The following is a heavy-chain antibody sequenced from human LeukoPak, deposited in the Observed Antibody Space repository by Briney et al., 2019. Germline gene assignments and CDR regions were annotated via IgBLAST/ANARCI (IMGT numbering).Heavy chain of an antibody. V-gene: IGHV1-24*01. Sequence: GASVKVSCKVSGYTLTELSMHWVRQAPGKGLEWMGGFDPEDGETIYAQKFQGRVTMTEDTSTDTAYMELSSLRSEDTAVYYCATDRRLYSSSWFDYWGQGTLVTVSS. CDR1: GYTLTELS. D-gene: IGHD6-13*01. CDR2: FDPEDGET. J-gene: IGHJ4*02. CDR3: ATDRRLYSSSWFDY.